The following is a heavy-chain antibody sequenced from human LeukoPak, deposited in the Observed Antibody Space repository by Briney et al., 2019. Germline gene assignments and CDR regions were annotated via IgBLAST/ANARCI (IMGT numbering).Heavy chain of an antibody. CDR2: ISTTGSTI. D-gene: IGHD3-22*01. Sequence: GGSLRLSCAASGFIFSSCSMNWVRQAPGKGLEWVSYISTTGSTIYYADSVKGRFTISRDNARNSLYLQMNSLRDEDTAVYYCARDRSSSGYYPFDYWGQGTLVTVSS. CDR1: GFIFSSCS. V-gene: IGHV3-48*02. CDR3: ARDRSSSGYYPFDY. J-gene: IGHJ4*02.